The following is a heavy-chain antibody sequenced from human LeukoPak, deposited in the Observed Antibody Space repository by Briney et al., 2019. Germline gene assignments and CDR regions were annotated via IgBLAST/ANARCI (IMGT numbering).Heavy chain of an antibody. CDR2: IDGSGGST. CDR1: GFNFGSFA. J-gene: IGHJ4*02. D-gene: IGHD4-17*01. V-gene: IGHV3-23*01. Sequence: GGSLRLSCAASGFNFGSFAMNWVRQTPERGLQWVSVIDGSGGSTSYADSVKGRFTISRDNSQNTLYLQMNSLRAEETAMYYCARAPGGFHGDYSPIGYWGQGTLVTVSS. CDR3: ARAPGGFHGDYSPIGY.